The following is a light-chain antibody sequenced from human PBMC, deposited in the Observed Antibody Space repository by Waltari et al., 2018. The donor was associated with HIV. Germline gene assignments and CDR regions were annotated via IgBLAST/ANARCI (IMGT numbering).Light chain of an antibody. CDR3: QQYGSSPFT. CDR2: GAS. CDR1: QSVSSAY. J-gene: IGKJ3*01. Sequence: EIVLTQSPGTLYLSPGDRATLSCRASQSVSSAYLAWYQQKPGQAPRLLIYGASNRATGIPDRFSGSGSGTDFTLTISRLEPEDFAVYYCQQYGSSPFTFGPGTKLDIK. V-gene: IGKV3-20*01.